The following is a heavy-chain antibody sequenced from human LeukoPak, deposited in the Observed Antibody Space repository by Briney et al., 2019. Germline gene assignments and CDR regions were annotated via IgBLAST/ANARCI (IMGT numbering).Heavy chain of an antibody. CDR1: GYTFTSYY. CDR3: ASLAAAGIRGGEFDY. J-gene: IGHJ4*02. Sequence: ASVKVSCKESGYTFTSYYMHWVRQAPGQGLEWMGIINPSGGSTSYAQKFQGRVTMTRDTSTSTVYMELSSLRSEDTAVYYCASLAAAGIRGGEFDYWGQGTLVTVSS. V-gene: IGHV1-46*01. D-gene: IGHD6-13*01. CDR2: INPSGGST.